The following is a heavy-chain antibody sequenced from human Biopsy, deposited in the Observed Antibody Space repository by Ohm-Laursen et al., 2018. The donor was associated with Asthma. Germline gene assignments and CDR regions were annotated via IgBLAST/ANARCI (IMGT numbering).Heavy chain of an antibody. CDR2: ISWNSATI. CDR3: AKVRSDWVITESFDY. CDR1: GFTFGDYC. V-gene: IGHV3-9*01. J-gene: IGHJ4*02. D-gene: IGHD3-22*01. Sequence: SLRLSCAASGFTFGDYCMSWVRQVPGKGLEWVSGISWNSATIGYEDSVEGRFTISRDNAKNSVFLHMDSLRPEDTAFYYCAKVRSDWVITESFDYWGQGVLVTVSS.